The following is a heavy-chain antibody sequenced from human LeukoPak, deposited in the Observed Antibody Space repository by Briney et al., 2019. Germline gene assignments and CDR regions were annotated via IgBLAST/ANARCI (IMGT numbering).Heavy chain of an antibody. CDR3: ARDGYKWGWFDP. J-gene: IGHJ5*02. D-gene: IGHD5-24*01. Sequence: PSETLPLTCTVSGGSISSYYWSWIRQPPGKGLEWIGYIYYSGSTNYNPSLKSRVSISVDTSKNQLSLKLSSVTDADTAVYYCARDGYKWGWFDPWGQGTLVTVSS. V-gene: IGHV4-59*01. CDR2: IYYSGST. CDR1: GGSISSYY.